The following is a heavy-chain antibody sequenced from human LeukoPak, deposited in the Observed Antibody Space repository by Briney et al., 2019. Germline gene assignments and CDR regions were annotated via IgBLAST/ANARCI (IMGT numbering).Heavy chain of an antibody. CDR1: GFTFSSYG. D-gene: IGHD4-17*01. J-gene: IGHJ3*02. V-gene: IGHV3-30*18. Sequence: GGSLRLSCAASGFTFSSYGMHWVRQAPGKGLEWVAVIPYDGSNKYYADSVKGRFTISRDNSKNTLYLQMNSLRAEDTAVYYCANLATVTTRGVFDIWGQGTMVTISS. CDR3: ANLATVTTRGVFDI. CDR2: IPYDGSNK.